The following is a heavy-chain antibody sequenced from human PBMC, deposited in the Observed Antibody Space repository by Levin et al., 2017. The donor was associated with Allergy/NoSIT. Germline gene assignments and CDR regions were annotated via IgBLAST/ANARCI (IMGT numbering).Heavy chain of an antibody. J-gene: IGHJ6*02. Sequence: PGGSLRLSCAASGFTFSTYNMNWVRQAPGKGLEWVSSISSSRSYIYYADSLKGRFTISRDNAKNSLYLQMNSLRAEDTAVYYCARDRTGAHDLPYYYGMDVWGQGTTVTVSS. D-gene: IGHD2-21*02. V-gene: IGHV3-21*01. CDR3: ARDRTGAHDLPYYYGMDV. CDR2: ISSSRSYI. CDR1: GFTFSTYN.